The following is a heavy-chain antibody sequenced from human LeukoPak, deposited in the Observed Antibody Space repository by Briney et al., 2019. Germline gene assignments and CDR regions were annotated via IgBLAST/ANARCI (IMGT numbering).Heavy chain of an antibody. V-gene: IGHV4-39*02. CDR3: VRDRELNY. Sequence: PSETLSLTCTVSGDSIGSSGYYWGWIRQPPGKRLEWIGSFYYSGTIYYNPSLKSRVTISVDTSKNHFSLKLSSVIAADTAVYYCVRDRELNYWGQGILVTVSS. CDR1: GDSIGSSGYY. D-gene: IGHD5-24*01. J-gene: IGHJ4*02. CDR2: FYYSGTI.